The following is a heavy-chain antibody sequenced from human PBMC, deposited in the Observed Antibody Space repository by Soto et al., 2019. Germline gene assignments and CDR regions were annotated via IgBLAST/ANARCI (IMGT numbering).Heavy chain of an antibody. CDR1: GFTFSNYA. V-gene: IGHV3-23*01. D-gene: IGHD6-19*01. CDR3: SRLTVDPIITSGWCNWFDP. Sequence: EVQLLESGGGLVQPGGSLRLSCAASGFTFSNYAMSWVRQAPGKGLEWVSAVSGSGGTTYYADSVRGRFTISRDNSKNTPYPQTNSLGPQDTAIYFWSRLTVDPIITSGWCNWFDPWGQATLVNVSS. CDR2: VSGSGGTT. J-gene: IGHJ5*02.